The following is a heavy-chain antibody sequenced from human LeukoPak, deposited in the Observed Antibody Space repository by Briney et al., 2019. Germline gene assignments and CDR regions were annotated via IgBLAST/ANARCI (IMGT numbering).Heavy chain of an antibody. V-gene: IGHV4-39*07. CDR2: IYYSGNT. Sequence: SETPSLTCSVSGGSIGSSTHYWGWIRQPPGKGLEWIGSIYYSGNTYYHPSLKSRLTISLDTSKSQFSLKLSSVTAADTAVYYCARLPYGSGAWLQREGRDVWGKGTTVTISS. J-gene: IGHJ6*04. CDR1: GGSIGSSTHY. D-gene: IGHD3-10*01. CDR3: ARLPYGSGAWLQREGRDV.